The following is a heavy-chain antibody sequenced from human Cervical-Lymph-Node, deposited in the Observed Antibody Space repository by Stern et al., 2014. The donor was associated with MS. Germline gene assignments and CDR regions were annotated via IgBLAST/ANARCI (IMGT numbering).Heavy chain of an antibody. V-gene: IGHV1-69*13. CDR1: GDTFSNYA. CDR2: LIPFFGAT. Sequence: QVHLVQSGSEVKKPGSSVIVSCKPSGDTFSNYALSWVRQAPGQGLEWVVGLIPFFGATRYGQKFQGRVTITPEESTGTAFMELSNLTSDDTAVYYCALRRSYYVYWGQGTLITVSS. J-gene: IGHJ4*02. D-gene: IGHD4-11*01. CDR3: ALRRSYYVY.